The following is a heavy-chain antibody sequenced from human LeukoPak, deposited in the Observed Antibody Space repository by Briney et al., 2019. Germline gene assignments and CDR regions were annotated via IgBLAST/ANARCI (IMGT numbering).Heavy chain of an antibody. J-gene: IGHJ4*02. CDR3: ASYNWNSHPLNPTYYFDY. V-gene: IGHV4-59*01. CDR2: IYYSGST. D-gene: IGHD1-1*01. Sequence: PSETLSLTCTVSGGSISSYYWSWIRQPPGKGLEWIGYIYYSGSTNYNPSLKSRVTISVDTSQNHFSLKLSSVTAADTAEYYCASYNWNSHPLNPTYYFDYWGQGTLVTVSS. CDR1: GGSISSYY.